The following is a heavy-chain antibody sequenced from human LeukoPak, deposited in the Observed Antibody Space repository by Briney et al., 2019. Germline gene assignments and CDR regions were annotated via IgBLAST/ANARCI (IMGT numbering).Heavy chain of an antibody. V-gene: IGHV3-9*01. Sequence: GRSLRLSCAASGFTFDDYAMHWVRQAPGKGLEWVSGISWNSGSIGYADSVKGRFTISRDNAKNSLYLQMNSLRAEDTALYYCAKDHGDGYNFTYYYGMDVWGQGTTVTVSS. D-gene: IGHD5-24*01. CDR1: GFTFDDYA. CDR3: AKDHGDGYNFTYYYGMDV. J-gene: IGHJ6*02. CDR2: ISWNSGSI.